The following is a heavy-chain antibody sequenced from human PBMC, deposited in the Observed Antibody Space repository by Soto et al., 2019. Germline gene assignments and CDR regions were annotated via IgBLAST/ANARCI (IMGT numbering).Heavy chain of an antibody. J-gene: IGHJ2*01. D-gene: IGHD1-26*01. CDR1: GGTFSSYA. CDR3: ARDEVGGSSGSYYGYFEL. Sequence: QVQLVQSGAEVKKPGSSVKVSCKASGGTFSSYAISWVRQAPGQGLEWLGGIIPIFGTANYAQKFQGRVTITADESTSTAYMERSSLRSEDTAVYYCARDEVGGSSGSYYGYFELWGRGTLVTVSS. CDR2: IIPIFGTA. V-gene: IGHV1-69*01.